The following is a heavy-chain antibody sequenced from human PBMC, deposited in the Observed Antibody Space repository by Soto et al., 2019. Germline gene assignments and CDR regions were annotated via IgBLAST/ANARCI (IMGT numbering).Heavy chain of an antibody. CDR3: ARAWFGELWEAFDI. CDR1: GGSFSSYI. V-gene: IGHV1-18*01. J-gene: IGHJ3*02. Sequence: ASVKVSCKASGGSFSSYIVSWVRQAPGQGLEWMAWISAHNGNSKYAQKVQGRVTVTTDTPTSTAYMELRSLRSDDTAVYYCARAWFGELWEAFDIWGQGTMVTVSS. CDR2: ISAHNGNS. D-gene: IGHD3-10*01.